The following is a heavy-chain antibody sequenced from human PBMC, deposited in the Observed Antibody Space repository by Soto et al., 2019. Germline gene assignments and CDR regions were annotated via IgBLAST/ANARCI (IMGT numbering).Heavy chain of an antibody. V-gene: IGHV1-46*03. CDR1: GYTFTSYY. J-gene: IGHJ4*02. CDR3: ARDHCSGGSCYSNAYYFDY. Sequence: QVQLVQSGAEVKKPGASVKVSCQASGYTFTSYYMHWVRQAPGQGLEWMGILNPSGGSTSYAQKFQGRVTMTRDTSTSTVYMELSSLRSEDTAVYYCARDHCSGGSCYSNAYYFDYWGQGTLVTVSS. D-gene: IGHD2-15*01. CDR2: LNPSGGST.